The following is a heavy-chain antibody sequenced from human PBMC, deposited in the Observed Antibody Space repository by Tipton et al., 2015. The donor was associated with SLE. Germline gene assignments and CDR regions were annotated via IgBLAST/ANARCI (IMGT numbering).Heavy chain of an antibody. D-gene: IGHD3-16*02. CDR2: INHSGST. V-gene: IGHV4-34*01. J-gene: IGHJ3*02. Sequence: GSLRLSCAVYGGSFSGYYWSWIRQPPGKGLEWIGEINHSGSTNYNPSLKSRVTISVDTSKNQFSLKLSSVTAADTAVYYCARSNYDYIWGSYRASAAADAFDIWGQGTMVTVSS. CDR1: GGSFSGYY. CDR3: ARSNYDYIWGSYRASAAADAFDI.